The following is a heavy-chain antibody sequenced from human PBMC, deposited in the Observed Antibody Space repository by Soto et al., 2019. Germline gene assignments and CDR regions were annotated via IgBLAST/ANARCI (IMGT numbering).Heavy chain of an antibody. Sequence: QVQLQESRPGLVKPSQTLSLTCTVSGGSISSGGYYWSWIRQHPGKGLEWIGYIYYSGSTYYNTTLSSRVAISVHTPKSQFTLKLSSVTAADTAVYYCARRMYDFWSALSCWFDRWGQGTLVTVSS. D-gene: IGHD3-3*01. CDR3: ARRMYDFWSALSCWFDR. CDR2: IYYSGST. V-gene: IGHV4-31*03. CDR1: GGSISSGGYY. J-gene: IGHJ5*02.